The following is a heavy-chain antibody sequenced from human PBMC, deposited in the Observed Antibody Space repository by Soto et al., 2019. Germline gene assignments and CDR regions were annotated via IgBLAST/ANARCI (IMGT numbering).Heavy chain of an antibody. CDR1: GGTFGNSA. CDR2: IIPIFPTP. V-gene: IGHV1-69*14. CDR3: ARDKARQQLAGNYYYGIDV. D-gene: IGHD3-3*02. J-gene: IGHJ6*02. Sequence: QVQLVQSGAEVKKPGSSVTVSCKASGGTFGNSAISWVRQAPGQGLEWMGGIIPIFPTPDYAQKFQGRVRITAENFTRKANMKLKSLGPENTALYYCARDKARQQLAGNYYYGIDVGAKGPRSPSP.